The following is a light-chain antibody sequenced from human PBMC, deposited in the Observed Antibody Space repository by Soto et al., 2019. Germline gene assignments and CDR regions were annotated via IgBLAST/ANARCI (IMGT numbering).Light chain of an antibody. CDR3: QEYENSPYT. CDR1: QSVTRSY. Sequence: EIVLTQSLGTLPLSPGERATLSCRASQSVTRSYLDWYQQNPGQAPRLLIDGASSRSAAIPDRFSGSGFGTDFTLTISRLEPEDFAVYYCQEYENSPYTFGKGTKLEIK. J-gene: IGKJ2*01. V-gene: IGKV3-20*01. CDR2: GAS.